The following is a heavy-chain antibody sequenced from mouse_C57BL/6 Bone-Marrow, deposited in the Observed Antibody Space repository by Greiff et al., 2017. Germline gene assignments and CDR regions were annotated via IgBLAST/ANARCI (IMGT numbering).Heavy chain of an antibody. CDR2: ISDGGSYT. J-gene: IGHJ2*01. D-gene: IGHD1-1*01. Sequence: EVKLMESGGGLVKPGGSLKLSCAASGFTFSSYAMSWVRQTPEKRLEWVATISDGGSYTYYPDNVKGRFTISRDNAKNNLYLQMRHLKSEDTAMYYCAREVTYYYGSSPFDYWGQGTTLTVSS. CDR1: GFTFSSYA. CDR3: AREVTYYYGSSPFDY. V-gene: IGHV5-4*01.